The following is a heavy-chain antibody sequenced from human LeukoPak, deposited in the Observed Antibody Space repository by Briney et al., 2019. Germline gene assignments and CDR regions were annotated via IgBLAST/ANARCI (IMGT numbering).Heavy chain of an antibody. Sequence: PSETLSLTCTVSGGSISSYYWSWIRQPPGKGLEWIGYIYYSGSTNYNPSLKSRVTISVDTSKNQFSLKLSSVTAADTAVYYCARESRDTRITMVRGASGSWFDPWGQGTLVTVSS. D-gene: IGHD3-10*01. CDR3: ARESRDTRITMVRGASGSWFDP. V-gene: IGHV4-59*01. CDR2: IYYSGST. J-gene: IGHJ5*02. CDR1: GGSISSYY.